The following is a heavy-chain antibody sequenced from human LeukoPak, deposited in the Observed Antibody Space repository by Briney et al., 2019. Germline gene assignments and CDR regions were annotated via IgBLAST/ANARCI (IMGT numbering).Heavy chain of an antibody. V-gene: IGHV4-34*01. Sequence: SETLSLTCAVYGGSFSGYYWSWIRQPPGKGLEWIGSIYYSGSTYYNPSLKSRVTISVDTSKNQFSLKLSSVTAADTAVYYCATASGGYYYDSSGYSTFQHWGQGTLVTVSS. CDR1: GGSFSGYY. CDR2: IYYSGST. J-gene: IGHJ1*01. CDR3: ATASGGYYYDSSGYSTFQH. D-gene: IGHD3-22*01.